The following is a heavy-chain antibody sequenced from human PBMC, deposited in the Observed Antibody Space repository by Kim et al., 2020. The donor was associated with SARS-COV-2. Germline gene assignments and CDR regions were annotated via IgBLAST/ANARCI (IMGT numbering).Heavy chain of an antibody. Sequence: GGSLRLSCAASGFTFSSYGMHWARQAPGKGLEWVAVISYDGSNKYYADSVKGRFTISRDNSKNKNTLYLQMNSLRAEDTAVYYCAKGGLHYDSSGDYYYYSVMDVWGQGTTVTVSS. D-gene: IGHD3-22*01. V-gene: IGHV3-30*18. CDR3: AKGGLHYDSSGDYYYYSVMDV. J-gene: IGHJ6*02. CDR1: GFTFSSYG. CDR2: ISYDGSNK.